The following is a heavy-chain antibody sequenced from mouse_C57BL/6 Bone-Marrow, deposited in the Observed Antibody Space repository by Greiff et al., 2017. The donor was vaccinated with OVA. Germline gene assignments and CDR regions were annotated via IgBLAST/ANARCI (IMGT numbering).Heavy chain of an antibody. J-gene: IGHJ1*03. CDR3: ARGAAQAPHWYFDV. CDR1: GYSITSDY. D-gene: IGHD3-2*02. Sequence: VQLKQSGPGLAKPSQTLSLTCSVPGYSITSDYWNWIRKFPGNKLEYMGYISYSGSTYYNPSLKRRISIHRDTSKNQYYLQLNSVTTEDTATYYCARGAAQAPHWYFDVWGTGTTVTVSS. V-gene: IGHV3-8*01. CDR2: ISYSGST.